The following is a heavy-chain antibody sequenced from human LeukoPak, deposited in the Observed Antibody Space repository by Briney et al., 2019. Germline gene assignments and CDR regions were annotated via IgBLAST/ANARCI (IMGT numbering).Heavy chain of an antibody. V-gene: IGHV3-66*01. CDR3: ASAGVYSSGWYYFDY. CDR2: IYSGGST. CDR1: GFTVSSNY. Sequence: GGSLRLSCAASGFTVSSNYMSWVRQAPGKGLEWVSVIYSGGSTYYADSVKGRFTISRDNSKNTLYLQMNSLRAEDTAVYYCASAGVYSSGWYYFDYWGQGTLVTVSS. J-gene: IGHJ4*02. D-gene: IGHD6-19*01.